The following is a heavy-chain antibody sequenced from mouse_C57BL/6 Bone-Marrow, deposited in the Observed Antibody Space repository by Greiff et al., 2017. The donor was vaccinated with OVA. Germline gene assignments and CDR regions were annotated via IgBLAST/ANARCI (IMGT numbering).Heavy chain of an antibody. CDR2: ISSGSSTI. J-gene: IGHJ4*01. CDR3: AMIMDY. CDR1: GFTFSDYG. V-gene: IGHV5-17*01. Sequence: EVKLVESGGGLVKPGGSLKLSCAASGFTFSDYGMHWVRQAPEKGLEWVAYISSGSSTIYYAEKVKGRFTISRDNAKNTLFLQMTSLRAEATAMYYCAMIMDYWGQGTSGTVSS.